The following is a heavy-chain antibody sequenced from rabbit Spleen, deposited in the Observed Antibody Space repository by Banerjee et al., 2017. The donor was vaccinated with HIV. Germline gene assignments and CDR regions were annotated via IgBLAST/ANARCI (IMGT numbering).Heavy chain of an antibody. V-gene: IGHV1S7*01. CDR1: GFTLSSYY. CDR2: IDPVFGIT. Sequence: QLTETGGDLVQPGGSLKLSYKASGFTLSSYYMNWVRQAPGKGLEWIGYIDPVFGITYYANWVNGRFSISRENAQNTVLLQMTSLTAADTATYFCARDGAGGSYFALWGPGTLVTVS. D-gene: IGHD8-1*01. J-gene: IGHJ4*01. CDR3: ARDGAGGSYFAL.